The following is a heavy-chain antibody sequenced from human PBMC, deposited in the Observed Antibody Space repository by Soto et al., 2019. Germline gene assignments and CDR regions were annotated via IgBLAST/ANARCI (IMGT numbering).Heavy chain of an antibody. Sequence: QVHLQESGPGLVKPSQTLSLTCTVSGGFVNSVNNYWSWIRQPPGKGLEWLGYTFYTGRTYYNPSLRRPSTMSSDSSKNRFSLKRTSVTAADTAVYYCARVPFASFGVADPPVGWFDPWGQGTRGTVSS. CDR3: ARVPFASFGVADPPVGWFDP. CDR2: TFYTGRT. V-gene: IGHV4-30-4*01. CDR1: GGFVNSVNNY. D-gene: IGHD3-3*01. J-gene: IGHJ5*02.